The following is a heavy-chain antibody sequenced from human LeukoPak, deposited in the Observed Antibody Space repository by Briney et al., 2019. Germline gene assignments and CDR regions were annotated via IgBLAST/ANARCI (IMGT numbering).Heavy chain of an antibody. CDR2: IIPILGIA. J-gene: IGHJ5*02. CDR1: GYTFTRYD. D-gene: IGHD5-12*01. V-gene: IGHV1-69*04. Sequence: SVKVSCKASGYTFTRYDINWVRQAPGQGLEWMGRIIPILGIANYAQKFQGRVTITADKSTSTAYMELSSLRSEDTAVYYCATQYGGYRYNWFDPWGQGTLVTVSS. CDR3: ATQYGGYRYNWFDP.